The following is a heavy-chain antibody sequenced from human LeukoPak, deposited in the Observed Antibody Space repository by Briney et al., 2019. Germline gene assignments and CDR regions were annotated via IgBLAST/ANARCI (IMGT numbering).Heavy chain of an antibody. CDR1: GGTFSSYA. Sequence: SVKVSCKASGGTFSSYAISWVRQAPGQGLEWVGRIIPILGIANYAQKFQGRVTITADKSTSTAYMELSSLRSEDTAVYYCAMGTYYYAERDYWGQGTLVTISS. V-gene: IGHV1-69*04. D-gene: IGHD3-10*01. CDR2: IIPILGIA. CDR3: AMGTYYYAERDY. J-gene: IGHJ4*02.